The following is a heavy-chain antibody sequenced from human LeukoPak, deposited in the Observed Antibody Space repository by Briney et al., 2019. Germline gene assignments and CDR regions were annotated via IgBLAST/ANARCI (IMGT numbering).Heavy chain of an antibody. CDR2: ISGSGGST. V-gene: IGHV3-23*01. CDR1: GFTFSSYA. Sequence: GASLRLSCAASGFTFSSYAMSWVRQAPGKGLEWVSAISGSGGSTYYADSVKGRFTISRDNSKNTLYLQMNSLRAEDTAVYYCAKDLAVAGTRNWDRGLDYWGQGTLVTVCS. CDR3: AKDLAVAGTRNWDRGLDY. J-gene: IGHJ4*02. D-gene: IGHD6-19*01.